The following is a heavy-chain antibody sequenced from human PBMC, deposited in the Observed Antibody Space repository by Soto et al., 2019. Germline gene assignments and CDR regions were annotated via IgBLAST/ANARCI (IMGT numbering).Heavy chain of an antibody. CDR2: INHSGST. CDR3: ARGRWVPAAVTRVTHRKNWFDP. CDR1: GGSFSGYY. J-gene: IGHJ5*02. Sequence: SDTLSLTCAVYGGSFSGYYWSWIRQPPGKGLEWIGEINHSGSTNYNPSLKSRVTISVDTSKNQFSLKLSSVTAADTAVYYCARGRWVPAAVTRVTHRKNWFDPWGQGTLVTVSS. D-gene: IGHD2-2*01. V-gene: IGHV4-34*01.